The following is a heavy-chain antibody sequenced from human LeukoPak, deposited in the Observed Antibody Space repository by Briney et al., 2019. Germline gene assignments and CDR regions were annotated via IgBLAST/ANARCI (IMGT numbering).Heavy chain of an antibody. CDR2: IYSSGNT. CDR1: GGSISSYY. V-gene: IGHV4-4*07. CDR3: ARDQGEDSGTYFRYYYYYYLDV. Sequence: SETLSLTCTVSGGSISSYYWNWIRQPAGKGLEWIGRIYSSGNTNYNPSLKSRVSMSVDTSKNQLSLKLSSVTAADTAVYYCARDQGEDSGTYFRYYYYYYLDVWGKGTTVTVSS. D-gene: IGHD1-26*01. J-gene: IGHJ6*03.